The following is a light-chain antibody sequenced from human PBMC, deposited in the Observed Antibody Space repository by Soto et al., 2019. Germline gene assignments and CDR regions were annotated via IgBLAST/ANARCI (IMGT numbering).Light chain of an antibody. CDR3: QQYKNWPLT. J-gene: IGKJ4*01. Sequence: EIMMTQSPATLSVSPGERATLSCRASQSVSSNLAWYQKKSGQAPRLLIFGASTRATGIPARFGGSGSGTEFTLTISSLQSEDFAVYYCQQYKNWPLTFGGGTKVEIK. V-gene: IGKV3-15*01. CDR2: GAS. CDR1: QSVSSN.